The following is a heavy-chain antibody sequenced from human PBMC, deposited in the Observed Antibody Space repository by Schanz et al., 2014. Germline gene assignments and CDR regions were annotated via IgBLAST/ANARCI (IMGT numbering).Heavy chain of an antibody. Sequence: EVQVVESGGGLVQPGGSLRLSCGSSGFTFSPYWMHWVRQVPGKGLVWVSRIKSDGSSTSYADSVKGRFTISRDNSNKTVDLQMNSLRAEDTALYYCVRDELLWFGEVLSLDYWGQGALVTVSS. CDR1: GFTFSPYW. CDR2: IKSDGSST. J-gene: IGHJ4*02. CDR3: VRDELLWFGEVLSLDY. V-gene: IGHV3-74*01. D-gene: IGHD3-10*01.